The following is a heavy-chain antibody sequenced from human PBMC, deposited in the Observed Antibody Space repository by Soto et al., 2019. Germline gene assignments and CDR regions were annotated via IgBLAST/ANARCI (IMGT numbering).Heavy chain of an antibody. J-gene: IGHJ4*02. V-gene: IGHV1-3*01. CDR3: ARQVMGARGWVDEAL. CDR2: INAGNGNT. Sequence: GASVKVSCKASGYTFTSYAMHWVRQAPGQRLEWMGWINAGNGNTKYSQKLQGRVTITRDTSASTAYMELSSLRSDDTAVYYCARQVMGARGWVDEALWGQGTLVTVSS. D-gene: IGHD1-26*01. CDR1: GYTFTSYA.